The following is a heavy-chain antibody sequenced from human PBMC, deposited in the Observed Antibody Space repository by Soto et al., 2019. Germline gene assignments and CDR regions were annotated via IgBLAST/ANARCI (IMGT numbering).Heavy chain of an antibody. D-gene: IGHD2-15*01. V-gene: IGHV1-69*12. Sequence: QVQLVQSGAEVKKPGSSVKVSCKASGGTFSSYAISWVRQAPGQGLEWMGGIIPIFGTANYAQKFQGRVTSPADEATSTAYMELSSLRSEDTAVYYCARASVVVAATQTYYYGMDVWGQGTTVTVSS. CDR3: ARASVVVAATQTYYYGMDV. J-gene: IGHJ6*02. CDR1: GGTFSSYA. CDR2: IIPIFGTA.